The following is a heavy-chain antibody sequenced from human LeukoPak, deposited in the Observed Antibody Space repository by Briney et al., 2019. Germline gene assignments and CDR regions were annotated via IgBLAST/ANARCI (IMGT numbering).Heavy chain of an antibody. CDR3: ARDPSSSWYYYYYYMDV. V-gene: IGHV3-33*08. CDR2: ISHDGGNK. D-gene: IGHD6-13*01. Sequence: GGSLRLSCVASGLAFRHSPVQSVRQAPGRRLEWEAFISHDGGNKKYGYWVRGRFTITRDNSKNTLYLQINRLRAEDTAVYYCARDPSSSWYYYYYYMDVWGKGTTVTVSS. CDR1: GLAFRHSP. J-gene: IGHJ6*03.